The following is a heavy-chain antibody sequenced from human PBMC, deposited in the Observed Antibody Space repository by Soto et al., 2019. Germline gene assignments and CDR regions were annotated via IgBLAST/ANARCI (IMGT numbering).Heavy chain of an antibody. CDR2: IIPIFGTA. CDR3: ARCLLRYFDWAANSGMEV. J-gene: IGHJ6*02. D-gene: IGHD3-9*01. V-gene: IGHV1-69*13. Sequence: SVKVYCKASGGTFSSYAISWVRQAPGQGLEWMGGIIPIFGTANYAQKFQGRVTIAADESTSTAYMELSSLRSEDTAVYYCARCLLRYFDWAANSGMEVWGQGTTVTVSS. CDR1: GGTFSSYA.